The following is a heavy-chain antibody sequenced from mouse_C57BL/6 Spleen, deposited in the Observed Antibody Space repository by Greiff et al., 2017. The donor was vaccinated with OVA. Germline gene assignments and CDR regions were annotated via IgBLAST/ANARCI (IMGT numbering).Heavy chain of an antibody. D-gene: IGHD1-1*01. Sequence: QVQLQQPGAELVRPGSSVKLSCKASGYTFTSYWMHWVKQRPRQGLEWIGNIDPSDSETNYNQKFKDKATLTVDKSSSTAYMQLSSLTSEDSAVYYYERGGYYYGSSYVDFDYWGQGTTLTVSS. CDR1: GYTFTSYW. CDR3: ERGGYYYGSSYVDFDY. CDR2: IDPSDSET. J-gene: IGHJ2*01. V-gene: IGHV1-52*01.